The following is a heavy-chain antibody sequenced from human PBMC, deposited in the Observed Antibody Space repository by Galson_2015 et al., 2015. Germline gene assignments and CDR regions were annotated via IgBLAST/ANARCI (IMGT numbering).Heavy chain of an antibody. V-gene: IGHV3-30*18. J-gene: IGHJ4*02. CDR3: AKDRRIQLIPYYFDY. CDR2: ISYDGSNK. Sequence: SLRLSCAASGFTFSSYGMHWVRQAPGKGLEWVAVISYDGSNKYYADSVKGRFTISRDNSKNTLYLQMNSLRAEDTAVYYCAKDRRIQLIPYYFDYWGQGTLVTVSS. CDR1: GFTFSSYG. D-gene: IGHD5-18*01.